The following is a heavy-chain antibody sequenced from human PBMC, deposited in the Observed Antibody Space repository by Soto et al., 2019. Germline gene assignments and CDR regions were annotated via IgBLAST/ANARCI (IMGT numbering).Heavy chain of an antibody. Sequence: QPGGSLRLSCAASGFTFSSYGMHWVRQAPGKGLEWVAVISYDGSNKYYADSVKGRFTISRDNSKNTLYLQMNSLRAEDTAVYYCAKDIGSGWYIRHGMDVWGQGTTVTVSS. CDR1: GFTFSSYG. J-gene: IGHJ6*02. CDR2: ISYDGSNK. V-gene: IGHV3-30*18. D-gene: IGHD6-19*01. CDR3: AKDIGSGWYIRHGMDV.